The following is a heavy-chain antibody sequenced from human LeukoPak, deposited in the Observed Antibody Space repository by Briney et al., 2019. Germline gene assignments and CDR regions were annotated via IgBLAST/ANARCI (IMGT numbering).Heavy chain of an antibody. CDR3: AKGDSGYSNDY. Sequence: GGSLRLSCAVSGFTFSSYGMHWVRQAPGKGLEWVAVISYDGSNKYYADSVKGRFTISRDNSKNTLYLQMNSLRAEDTAVYYCAKGDSGYSNDYWGQGTLVTVSS. V-gene: IGHV3-30*18. D-gene: IGHD2-2*03. J-gene: IGHJ4*02. CDR1: GFTFSSYG. CDR2: ISYDGSNK.